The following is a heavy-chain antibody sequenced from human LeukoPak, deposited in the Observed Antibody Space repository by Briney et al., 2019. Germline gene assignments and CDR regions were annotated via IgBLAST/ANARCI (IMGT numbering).Heavy chain of an antibody. V-gene: IGHV4-34*01. J-gene: IGHJ4*02. D-gene: IGHD5-18*01. CDR3: ARDGYSYGPGLFDY. CDR2: INHNGNT. Sequence: PSETLSLTCTVFYGSFSGYYWSWIRQPPGKGLEWIGEINHNGNTNYNPSLKSRVTMSVDTSKNQFSLKLSSVTAADTAVYYCARDGYSYGPGLFDYWGQGTLVTVSS. CDR1: YGSFSGYY.